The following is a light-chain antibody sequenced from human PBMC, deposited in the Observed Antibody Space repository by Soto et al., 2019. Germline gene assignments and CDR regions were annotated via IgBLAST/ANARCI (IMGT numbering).Light chain of an antibody. J-gene: IGKJ5*01. CDR1: QGISNF. CDR2: AAS. Sequence: DIQMTQSPSSLSASVGDRVTITCRASQGISNFLAWYQQKPGKVPKLLISAASTLQSGVPSRFSGSGSGTDFTLTITSLQPEDVVTYYGQKDSSVITFGQGTRLEIK. V-gene: IGKV1-27*01. CDR3: QKDSSVIT.